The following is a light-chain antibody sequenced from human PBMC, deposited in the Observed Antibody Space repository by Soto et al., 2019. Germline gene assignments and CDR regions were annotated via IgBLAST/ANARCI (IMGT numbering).Light chain of an antibody. CDR1: QSVSSY. J-gene: IGKJ4*01. V-gene: IGKV3-11*01. Sequence: EIVLTQSPATLSLSPGERATLSCRASQSVSSYLAWYQQKPGQGPRLLIYDASNRATGIPARFSGSGSGTAFTLTISSLEPEDFAVYYCQQRSSWPLTFGGGTKVEIK. CDR3: QQRSSWPLT. CDR2: DAS.